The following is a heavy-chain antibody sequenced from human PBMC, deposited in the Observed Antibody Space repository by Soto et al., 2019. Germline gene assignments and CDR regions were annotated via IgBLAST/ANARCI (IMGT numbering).Heavy chain of an antibody. D-gene: IGHD6-19*01. V-gene: IGHV1-3*05. CDR2: INAGNGNT. Sequence: QVQLVQSGAEEKKPGASVKVSCKASGYTFTSYAMHWVRQAPGQRLEWMGWINAGNGNTKYSQKFQGRVTITRDTXXXXXXXXXXXXXXXXXXXXXXXXXXXIAVADYWGQGTLVTVSS. J-gene: IGHJ4*02. CDR1: GYTFTSYA. CDR3: XXXXXIAVADY.